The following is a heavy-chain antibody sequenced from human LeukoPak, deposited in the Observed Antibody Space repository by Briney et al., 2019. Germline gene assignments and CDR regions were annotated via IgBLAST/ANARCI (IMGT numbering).Heavy chain of an antibody. CDR1: GFTFSSYA. CDR2: ISGSDGST. Sequence: GGSLRLSCAASGFTFSSYAMSWVLQAPGKGLEWVSAISGSDGSTYYADSVKGRFTISRDNSKNTLYLQMDSLRAEDTAVYYCATAYYYDGSGYYYPADYWGQGTLVTVSS. V-gene: IGHV3-23*01. J-gene: IGHJ4*01. CDR3: ATAYYYDGSGYYYPADY. D-gene: IGHD3-22*01.